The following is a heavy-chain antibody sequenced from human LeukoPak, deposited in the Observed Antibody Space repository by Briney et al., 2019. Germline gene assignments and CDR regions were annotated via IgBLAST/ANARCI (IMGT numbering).Heavy chain of an antibody. J-gene: IGHJ4*02. CDR1: GGSISSGSYY. D-gene: IGHD2-2*01. Sequence: SQTLSLTCTVSGGSISSGSYYWSWIRQPAGKGLEWIGRIYTSGSTNYNPSLKSRVTISVDTSKNQFSLKLSSVTAADTAVYYCARADLGYCSSTSCYPSFDYWGQGTLVTVSS. CDR3: ARADLGYCSSTSCYPSFDY. V-gene: IGHV4-61*02. CDR2: IYTSGST.